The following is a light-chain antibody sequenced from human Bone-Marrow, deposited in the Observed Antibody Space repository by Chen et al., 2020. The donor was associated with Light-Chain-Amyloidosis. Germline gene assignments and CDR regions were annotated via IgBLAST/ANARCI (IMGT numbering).Light chain of an antibody. V-gene: IGLV3-21*02. CDR1: NIGSTS. CDR2: DDS. J-gene: IGLJ3*02. CDR3: QVWDRSSDRSV. Sequence: SYVLTQPSSVSVAPGQTATIACGGNNIGSTSVHWYQQTPGQAPLLVVYDDSDRPSGIPERLSGSNSGTTATLTISRFEAGDEADYYCQVWDRSSDRSVFGGGTKLTVL.